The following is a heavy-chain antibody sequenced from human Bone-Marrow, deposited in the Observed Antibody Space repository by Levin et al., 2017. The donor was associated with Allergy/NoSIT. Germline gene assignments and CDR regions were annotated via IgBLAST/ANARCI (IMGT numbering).Heavy chain of an antibody. D-gene: IGHD4-17*01. Sequence: PSETLSLTCTVYGGSISSYYWSWIRQPPGKGLEWIGYIYYSGSTNYNPSLKSRVTISVDTSKNQFSLKLSSVTAADTAVYYCARARPGDYFTLRLGPIWYFDLWGRGTLVTVSS. J-gene: IGHJ2*01. CDR1: GGSISSYY. V-gene: IGHV4-59*01. CDR3: ARARPGDYFTLRLGPIWYFDL. CDR2: IYYSGST.